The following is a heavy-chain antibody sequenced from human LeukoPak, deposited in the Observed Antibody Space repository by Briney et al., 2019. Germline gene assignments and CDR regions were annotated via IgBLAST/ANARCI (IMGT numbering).Heavy chain of an antibody. CDR2: INGGGGST. Sequence: GGPLRLSCAASGFTFSNFAMSWVRQAPGKGLEWVSAINGGGGSTYYADSVKGRFTISSDNAKNTLYLQMNSLRAEDTAIYYCAKDSPFIGPYWGQGTLVPVSS. CDR3: AKDSPFIGPY. J-gene: IGHJ4*02. V-gene: IGHV3-23*01. D-gene: IGHD1-26*01. CDR1: GFTFSNFA.